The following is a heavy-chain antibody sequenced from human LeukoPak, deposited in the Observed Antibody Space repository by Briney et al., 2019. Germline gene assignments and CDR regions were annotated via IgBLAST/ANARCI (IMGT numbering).Heavy chain of an antibody. Sequence: PGRSLRLSCAASGFTFDDYAMHWVRHAPGKGLEWVSGISWNSGSIVYADSVKGRFTISRDNAKNTMYLQMNCLRAEDTAVYYCAKMTVYSSGWFDYWGQGTLVTVSS. J-gene: IGHJ4*02. V-gene: IGHV3-9*01. CDR2: ISWNSGSI. CDR3: AKMTVYSSGWFDY. CDR1: GFTFDDYA. D-gene: IGHD6-19*01.